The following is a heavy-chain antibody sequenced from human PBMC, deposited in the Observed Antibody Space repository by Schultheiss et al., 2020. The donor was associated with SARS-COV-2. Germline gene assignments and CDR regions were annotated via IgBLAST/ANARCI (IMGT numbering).Heavy chain of an antibody. CDR1: GYTFTSYG. D-gene: IGHD1-1*01. J-gene: IGHJ6*02. CDR3: ARDETGIYYYYYGMDV. CDR2: INPSGGST. Sequence: ASVKVSCKASGYTFTSYGISWVRQAPGQGLEWMGIINPSGGSTSYAQKFQGRVTMTRDTSISTAYMELSRLRSDDTAVYYCARDETGIYYYYYGMDVWGQGTTVTVSS. V-gene: IGHV1-46*01.